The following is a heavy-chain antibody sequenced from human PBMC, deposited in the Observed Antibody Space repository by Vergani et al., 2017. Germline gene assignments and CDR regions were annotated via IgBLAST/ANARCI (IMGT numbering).Heavy chain of an antibody. Sequence: QVQLQESGPGLVKPSETLSLTCTVSGGSISSYYWSWIRQPPGKGLEWIGYIYYSGSTNYNPSLKSRVTISVDTSKNQFSLKLSSVTAADTAVYYCARDRLKSGSYVYWGQGTLVTVSS. CDR1: GGSISSYY. CDR2: IYYSGST. J-gene: IGHJ4*02. CDR3: ARDRLKSGSYVY. D-gene: IGHD1-26*01. V-gene: IGHV4-59*01.